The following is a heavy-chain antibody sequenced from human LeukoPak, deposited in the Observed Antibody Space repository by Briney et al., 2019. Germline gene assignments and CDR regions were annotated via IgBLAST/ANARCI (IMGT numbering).Heavy chain of an antibody. CDR3: ASRKLGNDY. D-gene: IGHD7-27*01. J-gene: IGHJ4*02. CDR2: IYYTGST. CDR1: GGSVSDYY. V-gene: IGHV4-59*02. Sequence: SQTLSLTCTISGGSVSDYYWSWIRQSPGKGLEWIGYIYYTGSTTYNPSLKSRVTISADTSKNQFSLKLSSVTAADTAAYYCASRKLGNDYWGQGTLVTVSS.